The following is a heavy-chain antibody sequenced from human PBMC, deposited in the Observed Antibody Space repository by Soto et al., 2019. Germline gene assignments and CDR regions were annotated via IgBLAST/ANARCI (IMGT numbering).Heavy chain of an antibody. CDR2: ISGSGGST. CDR1: GFTFSSYA. CDR3: AKRSTVAGLYNWFDP. V-gene: IGHV3-23*01. D-gene: IGHD6-19*01. Sequence: GSLRLSCAASGFTFSSYAMSWVRQAPGKGLEWVSAISGSGGSTYYADSVKGRFTISRDDSKNTLYLQMNSLRAEDTAVYYCAKRSTVAGLYNWFDPWGQGTLVTVSS. J-gene: IGHJ5*02.